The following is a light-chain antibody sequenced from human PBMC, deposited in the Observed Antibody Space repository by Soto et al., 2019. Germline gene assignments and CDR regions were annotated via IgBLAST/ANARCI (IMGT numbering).Light chain of an antibody. CDR2: GAS. CDR3: QQYGNSPWT. CDR1: QSIASSSF. J-gene: IGKJ1*01. V-gene: IGKV3-20*01. Sequence: EIVLTQSPGTLSLSPGERATLPCRASQSIASSSFLAWYQQKPGQAPRLLIYGASSRATGIPDRFSGSGSGTDFTLTISRLEPEDFAVYYCQQYGNSPWTFGQGTKVDIK.